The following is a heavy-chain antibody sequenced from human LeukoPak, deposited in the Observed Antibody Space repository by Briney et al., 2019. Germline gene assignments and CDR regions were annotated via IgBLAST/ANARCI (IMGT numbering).Heavy chain of an antibody. Sequence: GGSLRLSCAVSGFTIRSYAMNWVRQAPGKGLEWVSTTDSVKGRFTISRDNFRNMLHLEMNSLRAEDTAVYYCARKKGDIVVVPAANADYWGQGTLVTVSS. CDR3: ARKKGDIVVVPAANADY. J-gene: IGHJ4*02. D-gene: IGHD2-2*01. CDR1: GFTIRSYA. CDR2: T. V-gene: IGHV3-23*01.